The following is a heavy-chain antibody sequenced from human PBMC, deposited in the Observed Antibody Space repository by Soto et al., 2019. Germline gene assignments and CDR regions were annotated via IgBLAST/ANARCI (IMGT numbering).Heavy chain of an antibody. Sequence: GGSLRLSCAASGFTVSSNYMSWVRQAPGKGLEWVSVIYSGGSTYYADSVKGGFTISRDNSKNTLYLQMNSLRAEDTAVYYCAREAYSSSWAAEYFQHWGQGTLVTVSS. CDR2: IYSGGST. CDR3: AREAYSSSWAAEYFQH. CDR1: GFTVSSNY. V-gene: IGHV3-66*01. D-gene: IGHD6-13*01. J-gene: IGHJ1*01.